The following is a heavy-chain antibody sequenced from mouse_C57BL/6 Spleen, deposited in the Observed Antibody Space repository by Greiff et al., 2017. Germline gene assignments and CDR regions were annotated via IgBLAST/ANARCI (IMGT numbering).Heavy chain of an antibody. CDR1: GFTFSSYG. J-gene: IGHJ1*03. CDR2: ISSGGSYT. D-gene: IGHD2-2*01. V-gene: IGHV5-6*01. Sequence: EVMLVESGGDLVKPGGSLKLSCAASGFTFSSYGMSWVRQTPDKRLEWVATISSGGSYTYYPDSVKGRFTISRDNAKNTLYLQMSSLKSEDTAMYYCARHEATMVTTDSHWYFDVWGTGTTVTVSS. CDR3: ARHEATMVTTDSHWYFDV.